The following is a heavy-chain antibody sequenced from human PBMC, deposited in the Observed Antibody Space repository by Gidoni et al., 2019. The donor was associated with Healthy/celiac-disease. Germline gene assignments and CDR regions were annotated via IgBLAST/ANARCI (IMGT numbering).Heavy chain of an antibody. Sequence: EVQRLESGGGVGQPGGAVRRSCAASACTFSSYAMSWVRQATGQGLEWVSAISGSGGSTYYADSVKGRFTISRDNSKNTLYLQMNSLRAEDTAVYYCAKVDYDFWSGYLGPGNDAFDIWGQGTMVTVSS. V-gene: IGHV3-23*01. CDR3: AKVDYDFWSGYLGPGNDAFDI. J-gene: IGHJ3*02. CDR2: ISGSGGST. CDR1: ACTFSSYA. D-gene: IGHD3-3*01.